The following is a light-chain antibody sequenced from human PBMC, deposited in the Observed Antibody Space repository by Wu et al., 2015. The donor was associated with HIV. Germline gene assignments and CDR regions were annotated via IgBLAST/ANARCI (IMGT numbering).Light chain of an antibody. J-gene: IGKJ4*01. CDR1: QSISSY. CDR3: QQYSNWPLT. CDR2: GAS. V-gene: IGKV3-15*01. Sequence: EIVMTQSPATLSVSPGERATLSCRASQSISSYLAWYQQKPGQSPRLLISGASTRATGIPARFSGSGSGTEFTLTISNMQSEDFAVYFCQQYSNWPLTFGGGTKVEIK.